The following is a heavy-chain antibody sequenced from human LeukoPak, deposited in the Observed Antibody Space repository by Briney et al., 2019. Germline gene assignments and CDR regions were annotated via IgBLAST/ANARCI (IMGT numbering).Heavy chain of an antibody. D-gene: IGHD2-15*01. Sequence: PGGSLRLSCAASGFTLSSYAMSWVRQAPGKGLEWVSAISGSGGSTYYADSVKGRFTISRDNSKNTLYLQMNSLRAEDTAVYYCAKDRLYCSGGSCYYLDYWGQGTLVTVSS. CDR1: GFTLSSYA. J-gene: IGHJ4*02. CDR3: AKDRLYCSGGSCYYLDY. CDR2: ISGSGGST. V-gene: IGHV3-23*01.